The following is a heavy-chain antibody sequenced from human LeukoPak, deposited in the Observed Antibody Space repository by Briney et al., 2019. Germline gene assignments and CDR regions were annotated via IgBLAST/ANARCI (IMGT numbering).Heavy chain of an antibody. CDR2: RFYSGNT. V-gene: IGHV4-59*08. D-gene: IGHD2-2*01. CDR3: ARGVCTSSSCYAGDYGMDV. CDR1: GVSMSNYY. Sequence: PSDTLSLTCTVSGVSMSNYYWSWLRPPPGKGLEWFGYRFYSGNTNYNPSLKSRLTISLDTSKSQFSLKVSSVTAADTAVYYCARGVCTSSSCYAGDYGMDVWGQGTTVTVSS. J-gene: IGHJ6*02.